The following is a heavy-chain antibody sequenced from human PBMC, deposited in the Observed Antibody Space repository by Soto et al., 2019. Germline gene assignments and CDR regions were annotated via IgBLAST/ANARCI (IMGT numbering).Heavy chain of an antibody. Sequence: SVKVSCKASGGTFSSYSISWVLQAPGQGLEWMGGIIPIFGTENYAQKFQGRVTITADKSTSTAYMELSSLRSEDTAVYYCARALVGIVVVPAAIAGHDYYYYGMDVWGQGTTVTVSS. CDR3: ARALVGIVVVPAAIAGHDYYYYGMDV. CDR1: GGTFSSYS. J-gene: IGHJ6*02. CDR2: IIPIFGTE. V-gene: IGHV1-69*06. D-gene: IGHD2-2*03.